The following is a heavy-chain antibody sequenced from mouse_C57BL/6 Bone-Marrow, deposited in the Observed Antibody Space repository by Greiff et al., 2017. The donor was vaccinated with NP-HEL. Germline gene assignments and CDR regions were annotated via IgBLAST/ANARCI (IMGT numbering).Heavy chain of an antibody. CDR2: ISYDGSN. Sequence: DVKLQESGPGLVKPSQSLSLTCSVTGYSITSGYYWNWIRQIPGNKLEWMGYISYDGSNNYNPSLKNRISITRDTSKNQFFLKLNSVTTEDTATYYCARGYDGYYYWYFDVWGTGTTVTVSS. CDR3: ARGYDGYYYWYFDV. CDR1: GYSITSGYY. V-gene: IGHV3-6*01. D-gene: IGHD2-3*01. J-gene: IGHJ1*03.